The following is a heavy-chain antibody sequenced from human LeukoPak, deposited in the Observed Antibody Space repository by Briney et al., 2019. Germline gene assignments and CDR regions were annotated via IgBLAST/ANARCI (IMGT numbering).Heavy chain of an antibody. Sequence: SVKVSCKASGGTFSSYAISWVRQAPGQGLEWMGRIIPIFGTANYAQKFQGRVTITTDESTSTAYMELSSLRSEDTAVYYCAGGITLGYCSGGSCYATRNKYYYYYMDVWGKGTTVTVSS. CDR2: IIPIFGTA. D-gene: IGHD2-15*01. V-gene: IGHV1-69*05. J-gene: IGHJ6*03. CDR1: GGTFSSYA. CDR3: AGGITLGYCSGGSCYATRNKYYYYYMDV.